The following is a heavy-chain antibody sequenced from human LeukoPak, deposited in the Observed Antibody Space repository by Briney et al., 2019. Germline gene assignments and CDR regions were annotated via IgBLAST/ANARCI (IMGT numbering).Heavy chain of an antibody. V-gene: IGHV1-2*02. D-gene: IGHD6-6*01. CDR3: ARADAARLPYYYGMDV. CDR1: GYTFTGYY. CDR2: INPNSGGT. J-gene: IGHJ6*02. Sequence: ASVKVSCKASGYTFTGYYMHWVRQAPGQGLEWMGWINPNSGGTNYAQKFQGRVTMTRDTSISTAYMELSRLRSDDTAVYYCARADAARLPYYYGMDVWGQGTTVTVSS.